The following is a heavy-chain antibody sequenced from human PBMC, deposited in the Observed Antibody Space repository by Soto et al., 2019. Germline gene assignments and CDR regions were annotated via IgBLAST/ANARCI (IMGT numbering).Heavy chain of an antibody. Sequence: SETLSLTCAVSGGSISSSNWWSWVRQPPGKGLEWIGEIYHSGSTNYNPSLKSRVTISVDKSKNQFSLKLSTEDTAVYYCAKKLLFGGDFGGAEYFQHWGQGTLVTVSS. CDR1: GGSISSSNW. D-gene: IGHD2-21*02. V-gene: IGHV4-4*02. CDR3: AKKLLFGGDFGGAEYFQH. J-gene: IGHJ1*01. CDR2: IYHSGST.